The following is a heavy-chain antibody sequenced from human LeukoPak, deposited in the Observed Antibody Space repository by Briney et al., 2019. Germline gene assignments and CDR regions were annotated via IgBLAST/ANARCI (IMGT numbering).Heavy chain of an antibody. CDR2: IIPILGIA. CDR3: ARVGTGTTYAFDI. Sequence: ASVKLSCKASGGTFSSYTISWVRQAPGQGLEWMGRIIPILGIANYAQKFQGRVTITADKSTSTAYMELSSLRSEDTAVYYCARVGTGTTYAFDIWGKGTMVTVSS. CDR1: GGTFSSYT. V-gene: IGHV1-69*02. D-gene: IGHD1-1*01. J-gene: IGHJ3*02.